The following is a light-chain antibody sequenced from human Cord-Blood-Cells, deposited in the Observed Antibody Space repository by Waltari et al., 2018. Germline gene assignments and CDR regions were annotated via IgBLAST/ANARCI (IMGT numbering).Light chain of an antibody. CDR3: QQYGSSFT. Sequence: EIVFTHSPGTLSLSPGERATLSCSASQSVSSSYLAWYQQKPGQAARLLIYGASSRATGIPDRFSGSGSGTDFTLTISRLEPEDFAVYYCQQYGSSFTFGPGTKVDIK. CDR2: GAS. J-gene: IGKJ3*01. CDR1: QSVSSSY. V-gene: IGKV3-20*01.